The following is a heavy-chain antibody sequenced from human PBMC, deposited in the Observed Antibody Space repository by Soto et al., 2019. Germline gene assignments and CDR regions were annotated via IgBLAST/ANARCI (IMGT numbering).Heavy chain of an antibody. D-gene: IGHD4-17*01. CDR3: ANFYGGNDAYFDS. Sequence: GGSLRLSCAASGFTFSSYGRHWVRQAPGKGLEWVAVISYDGSNKYYADSVKGRFTISRDNSKNTLYLQMNSLRDEDTAVYYCANFYGGNDAYFDSWGQGTLVTVSS. J-gene: IGHJ4*02. CDR1: GFTFSSYG. CDR2: ISYDGSNK. V-gene: IGHV3-30*18.